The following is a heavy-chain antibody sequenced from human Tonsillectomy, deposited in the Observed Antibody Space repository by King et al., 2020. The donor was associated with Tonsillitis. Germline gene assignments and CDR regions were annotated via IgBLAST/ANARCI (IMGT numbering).Heavy chain of an antibody. CDR2: IIPFLRTT. J-gene: IGHJ6*02. D-gene: IGHD7-27*01. V-gene: IGHV1-69*01. Sequence: VQLVQSGSEVKKPGSSVKVSCKASGDTFSRLAISWVRQAPGQGLEWMGGIIPFLRTTSYAQRFQGRVTITADESTSTAYMELSSLRSEDTAVYYCARDSGSMGNYFYYGLGVWGQGTTVTVSS. CDR1: GDTFSRLA. CDR3: ARDSGSMGNYFYYGLGV.